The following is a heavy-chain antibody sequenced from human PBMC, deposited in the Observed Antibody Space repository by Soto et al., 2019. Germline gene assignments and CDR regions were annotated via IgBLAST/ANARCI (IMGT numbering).Heavy chain of an antibody. CDR1: GFSFSSYA. D-gene: IGHD1-20*01. Sequence: PGGSLRLSCAASGFSFSSYAMNWVRQAPGKGLEWVSTISGSGSSTYYADSVKGRFTISRDNSRNTLYLQMKSLRAEDTAIYHCAKDQRGYNRPTDSWGQGTLVTVSS. J-gene: IGHJ4*02. CDR2: ISGSGSST. V-gene: IGHV3-23*01. CDR3: AKDQRGYNRPTDS.